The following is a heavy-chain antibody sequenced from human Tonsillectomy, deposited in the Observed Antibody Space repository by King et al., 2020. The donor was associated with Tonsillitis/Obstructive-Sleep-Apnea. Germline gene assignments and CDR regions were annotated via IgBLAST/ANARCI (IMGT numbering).Heavy chain of an antibody. J-gene: IGHJ5*02. CDR3: AGDGRWFDT. V-gene: IGHV3-48*03. D-gene: IGHD1-26*01. CDR2: ISSSGSTI. CDR1: GFTFSSCE. Sequence: VQLVESGGGLVQPGGSLRLSCAASGFTFSSCEMNWVRQAPGKGLEWVSHISSSGSTIYYADSVKGRFTISRDNAKNSLYLQMNSLRAEDTAVYYCAGDGRWFDTWGQGTLVTVSS.